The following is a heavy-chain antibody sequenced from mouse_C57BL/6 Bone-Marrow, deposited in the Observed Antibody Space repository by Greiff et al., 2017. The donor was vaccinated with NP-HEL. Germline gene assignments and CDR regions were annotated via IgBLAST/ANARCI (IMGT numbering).Heavy chain of an antibody. Sequence: EVHLVESGGGLVKPGGSLKLSCAASGFTFSDYGMHWVRQAPEKGLEWVAYISSGSSTIYYADTVKGRFTISRDNAKNTLFLQRTSLRSEDTAMYYCARNDGYYRYAMDYWGQGTSVTVSS. J-gene: IGHJ4*01. CDR1: GFTFSDYG. CDR3: ARNDGYYRYAMDY. D-gene: IGHD2-3*01. CDR2: ISSGSSTI. V-gene: IGHV5-17*01.